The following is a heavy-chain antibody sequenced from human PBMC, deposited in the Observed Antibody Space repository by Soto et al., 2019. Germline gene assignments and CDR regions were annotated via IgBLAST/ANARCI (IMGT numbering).Heavy chain of an antibody. CDR1: GFAFIGYN. CDR2: INPNSGAT. J-gene: IGHJ6*02. Sequence: QVQLVQSGAEVRKPGASVKVSCKASGFAFIGYNVHWVRQAPGQGLEWMGCINPNSGATNYARKFQGWVTLTRDTSITTAYMELDRLTSDDTAVYYCARERVMDVWGQGTTVTVSS. V-gene: IGHV1-2*04. CDR3: ARERVMDV.